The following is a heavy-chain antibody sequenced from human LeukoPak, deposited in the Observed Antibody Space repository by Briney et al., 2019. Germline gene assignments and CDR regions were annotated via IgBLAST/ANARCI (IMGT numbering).Heavy chain of an antibody. J-gene: IGHJ4*02. CDR3: AREPVKGAARPGDY. D-gene: IGHD6-6*01. CDR2: ISSSSSYI. Sequence: GGSLRLSCAASGFTFSSYSMNWVRQAPGKGLEWVSSISSSSSYIYYADSVKGRFTISRDNAKNSLYLQMNSLRAEDTAVYYCAREPVKGAARPGDYWGQGTLVTVSS. V-gene: IGHV3-21*01. CDR1: GFTFSSYS.